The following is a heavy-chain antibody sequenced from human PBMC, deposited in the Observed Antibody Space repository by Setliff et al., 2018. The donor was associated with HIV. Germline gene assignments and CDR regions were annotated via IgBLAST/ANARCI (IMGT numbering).Heavy chain of an antibody. Sequence: PGGSLRLSCAASGFTFSSYSMNWVRQAPGKGLEWVSSISSDTGSTTYYGDSVKGRFTISRDNPKNSVYLQMSGLRVEDTAVYYCARDPHYYDSSGYYSMFDIWGQGTVVTVSS. CDR2: ISSDTGSTT. CDR3: ARDPHYYDSSGYYSMFDI. D-gene: IGHD3-22*01. J-gene: IGHJ3*02. CDR1: GFTFSSYS. V-gene: IGHV3-21*06.